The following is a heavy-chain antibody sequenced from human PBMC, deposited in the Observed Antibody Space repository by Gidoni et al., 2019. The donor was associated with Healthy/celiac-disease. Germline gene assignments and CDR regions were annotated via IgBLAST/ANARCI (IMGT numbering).Heavy chain of an antibody. CDR1: GFTFSRSW. D-gene: IGHD6-13*01. CDR2: IKQDGSGK. V-gene: IGHV3-7*01. J-gene: IGHJ4*02. Sequence: EVQLVESGGGLVQPGGSLRLSCAASGFTFSRSWMGWVRQAPGKGLEWVGNIKQDGSGKYYVDSVKGRFTLSRNNAKNSLYLQMNSLRGEDTAVYYCGGDWRLGRIAAAPLDYWGQGTLVTVSS. CDR3: GGDWRLGRIAAAPLDY.